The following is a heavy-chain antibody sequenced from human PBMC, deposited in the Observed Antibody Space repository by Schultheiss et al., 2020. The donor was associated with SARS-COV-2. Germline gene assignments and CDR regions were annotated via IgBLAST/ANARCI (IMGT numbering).Heavy chain of an antibody. CDR1: GFSFSTYA. CDR3: ARASTSSSESS. CDR2: ISGSGGSK. V-gene: IGHV3-23*01. D-gene: IGHD3-10*01. J-gene: IGHJ4*02. Sequence: GGSLRLSCAASGFSFSTYAMTWVRQAPGKGLEWVSGISGSGGSKHYADSLKGRLTISRDNAKNTLYLQMNSLRAEDSGVYYCARASTSSSESSWGQGTLVTVSS.